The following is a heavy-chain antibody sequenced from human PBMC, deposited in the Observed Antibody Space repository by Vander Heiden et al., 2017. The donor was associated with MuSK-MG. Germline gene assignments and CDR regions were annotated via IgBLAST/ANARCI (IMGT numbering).Heavy chain of an antibody. Sequence: QLQLQESGPGLVKPSETLSLTCTVSGGSFTSSSYYWGWIRQPPGKGLEWIGNLYYGGSTYYNPSLKSRVTISVDTSKNQLSLRLSSVTAADTAVYYCATPHYDFWSGPPIYYFDYWGQGTLVTVSS. CDR3: ATPHYDFWSGPPIYYFDY. CDR2: LYYGGST. D-gene: IGHD3-3*01. J-gene: IGHJ4*02. CDR1: GGSFTSSSYY. V-gene: IGHV4-39*01.